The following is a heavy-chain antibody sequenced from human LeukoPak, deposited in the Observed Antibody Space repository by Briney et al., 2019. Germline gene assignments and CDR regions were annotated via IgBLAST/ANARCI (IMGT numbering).Heavy chain of an antibody. Sequence: SETLSLTCAVYGGSFSGYYWRWIRQPPGKGREGIGEINHSGSTNYNPSLKSRVTISVDTSKNQFSLKLSSVTAADTAVYYCARGELDFWSGYYHPKRWFDPWGQGTLVTVSS. V-gene: IGHV4-34*01. J-gene: IGHJ5*02. D-gene: IGHD3-3*01. CDR3: ARGELDFWSGYYHPKRWFDP. CDR2: INHSGST. CDR1: GGSFSGYY.